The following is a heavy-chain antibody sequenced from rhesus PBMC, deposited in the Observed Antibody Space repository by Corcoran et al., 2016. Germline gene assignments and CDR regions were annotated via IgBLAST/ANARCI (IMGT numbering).Heavy chain of an antibody. J-gene: IGHJ4*01. CDR3: ARGNSGRFDY. Sequence: QVQLQESGPGAVKPSETLSLTCAVSGGSISDSYRWSWIRPPPGKGLEWIGYIYGSSTSTNYNPSLKSRVTISKDTSKNQFSLKLSSVTAADTAVYYCARGNSGRFDYWGQGVLVTVSS. CDR2: IYGSSTST. V-gene: IGHV4S10*01. D-gene: IGHD6-25*01. CDR1: GGSISDSYR.